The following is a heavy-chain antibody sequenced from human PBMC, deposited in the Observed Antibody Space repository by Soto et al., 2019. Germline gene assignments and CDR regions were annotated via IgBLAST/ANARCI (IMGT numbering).Heavy chain of an antibody. J-gene: IGHJ6*02. CDR1: GGSISSGGYY. CDR3: ARDPRGGYSYGFGYYYGMDV. V-gene: IGHV4-31*03. CDR2: IYYSGST. D-gene: IGHD5-18*01. Sequence: TLSLTCTFSGGSISSGGYYCSWIRQHPRTGLEWIGYIYYSGSTYYNPSLKSRVTISVDTSKNQSSLKLSSVTAADTAVYYCARDPRGGYSYGFGYYYGMDVWGPGTTVSVSS.